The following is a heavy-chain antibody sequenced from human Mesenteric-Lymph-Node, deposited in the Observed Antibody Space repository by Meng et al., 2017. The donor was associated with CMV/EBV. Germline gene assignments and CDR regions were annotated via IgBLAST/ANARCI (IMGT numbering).Heavy chain of an antibody. V-gene: IGHV1-2*06. CDR2: IDPNSGGT. Sequence: KGSCKASGYTLTGYYVHWVRQAPGQGLEWMGRIDPNSGGTNYAQNFQGRVTMTRDTSISTAYMELSRLGSDDTAIYYCATIASDRYYWGQGTLVTVSS. CDR1: GYTLTGYY. CDR3: ATIASDRYY. J-gene: IGHJ4*02. D-gene: IGHD6-13*01.